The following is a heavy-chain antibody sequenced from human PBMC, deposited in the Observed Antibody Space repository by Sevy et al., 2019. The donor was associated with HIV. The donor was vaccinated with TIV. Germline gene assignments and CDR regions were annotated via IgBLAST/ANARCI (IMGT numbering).Heavy chain of an antibody. CDR1: GYTFTSYG. D-gene: IGHD2-15*01. J-gene: IGHJ6*02. CDR2: ISAYNGNT. Sequence: ASVNVSCKASGYTFTSYGISWVRQAPGQGLEWMGWISAYNGNTNYAQKLQGRVTMTTDTSPSTAYMELRSLRSDDTAVYYCARRAAPLDYYGMDVWGQGTTVTVSS. CDR3: ARRAAPLDYYGMDV. V-gene: IGHV1-18*01.